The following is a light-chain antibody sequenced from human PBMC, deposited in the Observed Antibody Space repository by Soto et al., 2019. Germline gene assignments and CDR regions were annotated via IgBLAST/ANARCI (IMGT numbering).Light chain of an antibody. V-gene: IGKV1-5*03. J-gene: IGKJ1*01. Sequence: QMTQSPSTLSGPVVARVNITCRASQTISSWLAWYQQKPGKAPKLLIYKASTLKSGVPSRFSGSGSGTEFTLTISSLQPDDFATYYCQNYNSYSEAFGQG. CDR2: KAS. CDR1: QTISSW. CDR3: QNYNSYSEA.